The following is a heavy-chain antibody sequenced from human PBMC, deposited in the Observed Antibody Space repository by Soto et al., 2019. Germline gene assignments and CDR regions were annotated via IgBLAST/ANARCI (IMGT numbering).Heavy chain of an antibody. Sequence: QVQLVQSGAEVKKPGSSVKVSCKASGGTFSSYAISWVRQAPGQGLEWMGGIIPIFGTANYAQKFQGRVTITADESTSKAYMELRSLRSEDTAVYYCARGGYSYGFPSYYYGMDVWGQGTTVTVSS. CDR2: IIPIFGTA. CDR1: GGTFSSYA. D-gene: IGHD5-18*01. J-gene: IGHJ6*02. V-gene: IGHV1-69*12. CDR3: ARGGYSYGFPSYYYGMDV.